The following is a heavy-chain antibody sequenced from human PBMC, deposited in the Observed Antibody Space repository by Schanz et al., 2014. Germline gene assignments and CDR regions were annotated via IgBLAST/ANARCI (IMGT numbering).Heavy chain of an antibody. CDR3: AKDLNRVATAPQS. CDR1: GFTFNNYD. CDR2: ISGGGGSA. D-gene: IGHD5-12*01. V-gene: IGHV3-23*04. J-gene: IGHJ5*02. Sequence: EVQLVESGGGLVQPGGSLRLSCAASGFTFNNYDMNWVRLVPGKGLECVSGISGGGGSAYYADSVKGRFTISRDNSKNTMDLQMNSLRPEDTAVYYCAKDLNRVATAPQSWGQGTLVTVSS.